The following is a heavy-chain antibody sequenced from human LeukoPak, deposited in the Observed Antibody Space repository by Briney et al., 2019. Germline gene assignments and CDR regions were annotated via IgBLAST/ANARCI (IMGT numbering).Heavy chain of an antibody. J-gene: IGHJ4*02. V-gene: IGHV4-39*01. CDR2: IYYSGST. CDR3: ARHPSRLSLDY. Sequence: SETLSLTCTVSVGSISSSSYYWGWIRQPPGKGLEWIGSIYYSGSTYYNPSLKSRVTISVDTSKNQFSLKPSSVTAADTAVYYCARHPSRLSLDYWGQGTLVTVSS. D-gene: IGHD3-16*01. CDR1: VGSISSSSYY.